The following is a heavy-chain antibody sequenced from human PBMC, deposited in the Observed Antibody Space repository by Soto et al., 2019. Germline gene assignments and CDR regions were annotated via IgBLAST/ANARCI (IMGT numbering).Heavy chain of an antibody. CDR3: ATFRFCTSTSCYGREGGF. CDR2: MSGSGGYT. V-gene: IGHV3-23*01. J-gene: IGHJ4*02. Sequence: GSLRLSCAASGFTFSSYAMSWVRQAPGKGLEWVSTMSGSGGYTYYADSVEGRFAISRDNSKNTLYLQMADLRAGDTAVYYCATFRFCTSTSCYGREGGFWGQGTLVTVSS. D-gene: IGHD2-2*01. CDR1: GFTFSSYA.